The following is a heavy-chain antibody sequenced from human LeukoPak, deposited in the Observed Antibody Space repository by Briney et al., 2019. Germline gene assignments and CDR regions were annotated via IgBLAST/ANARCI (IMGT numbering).Heavy chain of an antibody. D-gene: IGHD3-22*01. Sequence: SQTLSLTCTVSGGSISSGGYYWSWIRQHPGKGLEWIGYIYYSGSTYYNPSLKSRVTISVDTSKKQFSLKLSSVTAADTAVYYCARGEGYYDSSGPPHWWGQGTLVTVSS. CDR1: GGSISSGGYY. CDR3: ARGEGYYDSSGPPHW. CDR2: IYYSGST. V-gene: IGHV4-31*03. J-gene: IGHJ4*02.